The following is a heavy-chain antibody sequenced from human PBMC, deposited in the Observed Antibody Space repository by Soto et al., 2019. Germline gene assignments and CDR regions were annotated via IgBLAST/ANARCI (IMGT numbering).Heavy chain of an antibody. CDR1: GFTFSGSA. CDR3: TRRGREVTTHYYYGMDV. D-gene: IGHD4-17*01. Sequence: GGSLRLSCAASGFTFSGSAMHWVRQASGKGLEWVGRIRSKANSYATAYAASGKGRFTITRDDSKNTAYLQMNSLKTGDTAVYYCTRRGREVTTHYYYGMDVWGQGTTVTVSS. CDR2: IRSKANSYAT. V-gene: IGHV3-73*01. J-gene: IGHJ6*02.